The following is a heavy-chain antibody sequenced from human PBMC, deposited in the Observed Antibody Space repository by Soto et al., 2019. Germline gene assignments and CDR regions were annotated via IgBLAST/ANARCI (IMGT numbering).Heavy chain of an antibody. CDR3: ARTTYSLDAFDI. D-gene: IGHD6-13*01. J-gene: IGHJ3*02. V-gene: IGHV1-2*04. CDR1: GYTFTGYY. CDR2: INPNSGGT. Sequence: ASVKVSCKASGYTFTGYYMHWVRQAPGQGLERMGWINPNSGGTNYAQKFQGWVTMTRDTSISTAYMELIRLRSDDTAVYYCARTTYSLDAFDIWGQGTMVTVSS.